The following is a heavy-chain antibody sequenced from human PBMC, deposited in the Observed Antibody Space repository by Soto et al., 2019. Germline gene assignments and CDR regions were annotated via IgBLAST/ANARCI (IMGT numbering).Heavy chain of an antibody. CDR1: RGSISSGTNY. CDR2: IYYSGST. J-gene: IGHJ4*02. D-gene: IGHD6-25*01. CDR3: ARDEAGWYFDS. V-gene: IGHV4-39*02. Sequence: QLQLQESGPGLVKPSETLSLTCTVSRGSISSGTNYWAWIRQTPGKGLEWIANIYYSGSTFYNPSLKSRFTISLDTSKNQFSLKLRSVTAADTAVYYCARDEAGWYFDSWGQGTLVTVSS.